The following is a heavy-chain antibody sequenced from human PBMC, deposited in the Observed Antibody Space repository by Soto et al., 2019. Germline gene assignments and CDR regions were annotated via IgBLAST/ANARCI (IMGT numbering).Heavy chain of an antibody. V-gene: IGHV4-61*01. CDR1: GASVSGGNYF. CDR3: AAGEPLHY. D-gene: IGHD1-26*01. CDR2: VSSSGTT. J-gene: IGHJ4*02. Sequence: SETLSLTCAVSGASVSGGNYFWSWIRQSPGKGLEWVASVSSSGTTNSNPSLRSRLTMSVDTSKNTVYLQMNSLRAEDTAMYYCAAGEPLHYRGQGTLVTVSS.